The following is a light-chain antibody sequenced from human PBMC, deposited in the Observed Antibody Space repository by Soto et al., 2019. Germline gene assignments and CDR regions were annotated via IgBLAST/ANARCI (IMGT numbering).Light chain of an antibody. CDR3: QQYGSSPRT. J-gene: IGKJ1*01. CDR1: QSVRSSY. CDR2: GAS. V-gene: IGKV3-20*01. Sequence: EIVLTQSPGTLSLSPGERATLSCRASQSVRSSYLAWYQQKPGQAPRLLIYGASNRATGIPDRFSGSGSGTDFTLTISRLEPEDFAVYYCQQYGSSPRTFGQVTKVEIK.